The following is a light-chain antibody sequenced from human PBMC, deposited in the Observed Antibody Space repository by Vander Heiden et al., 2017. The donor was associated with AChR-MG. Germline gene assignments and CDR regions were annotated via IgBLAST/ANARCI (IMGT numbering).Light chain of an antibody. J-gene: IGLJ2*01. CDR2: ENT. Sequence: SYEVTQPPSLSVSPGQTASITCSGDKLDEKYVSWYQQKAGQSPVLVIYENTKRPSGIPERFSGSNSGNTATLTIRGTQAMDETDYYCQTCDTTNHVVFGGGTKVTVL. CDR3: QTCDTTNHVV. CDR1: KLDEKY. V-gene: IGLV3-1*01.